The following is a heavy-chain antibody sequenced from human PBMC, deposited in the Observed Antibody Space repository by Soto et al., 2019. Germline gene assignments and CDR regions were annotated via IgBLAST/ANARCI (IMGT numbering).Heavy chain of an antibody. CDR3: ARLPDYGYSSSWAAFDI. D-gene: IGHD6-13*01. CDR1: GGSISSSSYY. V-gene: IGHV4-39*01. CDR2: IYYSGST. Sequence: SETLSLTCTVSGGSISSSSYYWGWIRQPPGKGLEGIGSIYYSGSTYYNPSLKSRVTISVDTSKNQFSLKLSSVTAADTAVYYCARLPDYGYSSSWAAFDIWGQGTMVTVSS. J-gene: IGHJ3*02.